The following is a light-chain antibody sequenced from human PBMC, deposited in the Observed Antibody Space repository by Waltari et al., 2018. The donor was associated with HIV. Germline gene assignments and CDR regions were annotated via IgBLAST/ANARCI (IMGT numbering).Light chain of an antibody. Sequence: TVTMQSPALPTVSPGETATLSCRASQSVSSNLDWYQQKPGQAPRLLIFGASTRATGIPARFSGGGSGTDFTLSISSLQSEDFALYYCQQYNDWPRTFGQGTKVEIK. J-gene: IGKJ1*01. V-gene: IGKV3-15*01. CDR3: QQYNDWPRT. CDR1: QSVSSN. CDR2: GAS.